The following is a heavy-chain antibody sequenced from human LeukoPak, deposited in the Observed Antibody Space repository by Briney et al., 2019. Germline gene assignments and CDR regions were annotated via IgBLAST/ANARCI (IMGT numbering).Heavy chain of an antibody. V-gene: IGHV6-1*01. Sequence: SQTISLTCPISGDSVSSNSVTWNWIRHSPSRGLEWLGRTYYRSTWYNDYAVSVRGRITVNPDTSKNQFSLHLNSVTPEDTAVYYCARRLTQYDCFDPWGQGILVTASS. CDR3: ARRLTQYDCFDP. CDR1: GDSVSSNSVT. CDR2: TYYRSTWYN. D-gene: IGHD2-21*02. J-gene: IGHJ5*02.